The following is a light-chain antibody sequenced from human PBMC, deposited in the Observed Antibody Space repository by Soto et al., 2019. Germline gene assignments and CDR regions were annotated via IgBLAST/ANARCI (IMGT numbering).Light chain of an antibody. CDR1: SSDVGAFNY. CDR3: SSYTTSSTPCV. J-gene: IGLJ3*02. V-gene: IGLV2-14*01. CDR2: DVS. Sequence: QSALTQPASVSGSPGQSITISCTGTSSDVGAFNYVSWYQQHPGKAPKLMIYDVSNRPSGVSNRFSGSKSGNTASLTISGLQAEDEADYYCSSYTTSSTPCVFGGWTKLTVL.